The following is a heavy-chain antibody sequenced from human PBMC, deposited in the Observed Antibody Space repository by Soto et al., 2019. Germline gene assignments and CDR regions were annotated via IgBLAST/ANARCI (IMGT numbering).Heavy chain of an antibody. Sequence: ASVKVSCKASGYTFTSYAMHWVRQAPGQRLEWMGWFNADNGDTKYAERFQGRFTITTDASTSTAYMELRSLTSDDTAVFYCGRVVNGMTGGDYWGQGTLVTVSS. D-gene: IGHD2-8*01. CDR2: FNADNGDT. V-gene: IGHV1-3*01. J-gene: IGHJ4*02. CDR1: GYTFTSYA. CDR3: GRVVNGMTGGDY.